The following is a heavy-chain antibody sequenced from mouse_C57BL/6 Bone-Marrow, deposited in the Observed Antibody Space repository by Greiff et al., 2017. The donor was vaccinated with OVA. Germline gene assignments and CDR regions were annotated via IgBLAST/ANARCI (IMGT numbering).Heavy chain of an antibody. Sequence: QVHVKQPGAELVKPGASVKLSCKASGYTFTSYWMHWVKQRPGQGLEWIGMIHPNSGSTNYNEKFKSKATLTVDKSSSTAYMQLSSLTSEDSAVYYCAHYYGSSYEYFDVWGTGTTVTVSS. D-gene: IGHD1-1*01. CDR1: GYTFTSYW. CDR3: AHYYGSSYEYFDV. V-gene: IGHV1-64*01. J-gene: IGHJ1*03. CDR2: IHPNSGST.